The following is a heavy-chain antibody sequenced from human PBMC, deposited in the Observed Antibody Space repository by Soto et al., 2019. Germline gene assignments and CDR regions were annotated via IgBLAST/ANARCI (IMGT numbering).Heavy chain of an antibody. CDR2: INSDGSST. V-gene: IGHV3-74*01. CDR1: GFTFSSYW. D-gene: IGHD2-15*01. Sequence: GGSLRLSCAASGFTFSSYWMHWVRQAPGKGLVWVSRINSDGSSTSYADSVKGRFTISRDNAKNTLYLQMNSLRAEDTAVYYCARDRVVVAANNWFDPWGQGTLVTVSS. J-gene: IGHJ5*02. CDR3: ARDRVVVAANNWFDP.